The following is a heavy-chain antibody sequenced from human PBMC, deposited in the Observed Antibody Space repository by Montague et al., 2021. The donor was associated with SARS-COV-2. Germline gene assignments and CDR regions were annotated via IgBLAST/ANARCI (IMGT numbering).Heavy chain of an antibody. V-gene: IGHV4-38-2*02. J-gene: IGHJ4*02. D-gene: IGHD3-22*01. CDR3: ASSYDSTGHVGY. Sequence: SETLSLTCTVSGFPISTGYYWGWIRQPPGKGLEWIGSIYHSGSTYYNPXLKSRVTISVDTSKNQFSLKLSSVTAADTAVYYCASSYDSTGHVGYWGQGTLITVSS. CDR2: IYHSGST. CDR1: GFPISTGYY.